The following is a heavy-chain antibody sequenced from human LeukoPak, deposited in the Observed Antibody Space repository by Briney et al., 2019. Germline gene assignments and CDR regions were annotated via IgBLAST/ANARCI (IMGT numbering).Heavy chain of an antibody. CDR2: LKSNTDGETT. Sequence: GGSLRLFCAASGFTFSNAWMSCAPEARGRGREDVGRLKSNTDGETTEYAAPVKGRFTITRDDSKNTLYLQMNSLKNEDTAVYYCTTAHYYGSGSNGGHWGQGTLVTVSS. J-gene: IGHJ4*02. D-gene: IGHD3-10*01. CDR1: GFTFSNAW. V-gene: IGHV3-15*01. CDR3: TTAHYYGSGSNGGH.